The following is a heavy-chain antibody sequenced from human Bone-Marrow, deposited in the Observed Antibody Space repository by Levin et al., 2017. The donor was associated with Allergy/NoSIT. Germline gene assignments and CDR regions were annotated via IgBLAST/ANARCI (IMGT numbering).Heavy chain of an antibody. J-gene: IGHJ4*02. CDR2: INAIGTT. CDR3: AREGVQGDWFYYFDY. Sequence: SETLSLTCTVSGGSISSDTYSWSWIRQPAGKRLEWIGHINAIGTTKYNPSLKSRVTISVDTSKNHFSLKLSSVTAADTAVYYCAREGVQGDWFYYFDYWGQGSMVTVSS. D-gene: IGHD3/OR15-3a*01. CDR1: GGSISSDTYS. V-gene: IGHV4-61*09.